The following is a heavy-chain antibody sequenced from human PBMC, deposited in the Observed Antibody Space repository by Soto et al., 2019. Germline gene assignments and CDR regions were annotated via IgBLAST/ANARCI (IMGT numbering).Heavy chain of an antibody. Sequence: GGSLRLSCAASGFTFSSYWMSWVRQAPGKGLEWVANIKQDGSEKYYVDSVKGRFTISRDNAKNSLYLQMNSLRAEDTAVYYCARDSRITMVRGVNFDYWGQGTLVTVSS. CDR2: IKQDGSEK. CDR3: ARDSRITMVRGVNFDY. CDR1: GFTFSSYW. V-gene: IGHV3-7*01. D-gene: IGHD3-10*01. J-gene: IGHJ4*02.